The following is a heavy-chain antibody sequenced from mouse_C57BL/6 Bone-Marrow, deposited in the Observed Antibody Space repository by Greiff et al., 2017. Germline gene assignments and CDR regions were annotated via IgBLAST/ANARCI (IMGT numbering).Heavy chain of an antibody. Sequence: DVHLVESGGGLVQPGGSMKLSCVASGFTFSNYWMNWVRQSPEKGLEWVAQIRLKSDNYATHYAESVKGRFTISRDDSKSSVYLQMNNLRAEDTGIYYCAEGYYSNHYFDYWGQGTTLTVSS. D-gene: IGHD2-5*01. CDR3: AEGYYSNHYFDY. V-gene: IGHV6-3*01. J-gene: IGHJ2*01. CDR1: GFTFSNYW. CDR2: IRLKSDNYAT.